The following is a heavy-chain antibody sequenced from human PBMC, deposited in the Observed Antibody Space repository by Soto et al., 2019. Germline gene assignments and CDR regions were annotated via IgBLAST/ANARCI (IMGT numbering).Heavy chain of an antibody. CDR2: IFYTGIT. D-gene: IGHD3-22*01. Sequence: SETLSLTCSVSGGSLSSHFWAWIRQPPGKGLEWVGYIFYTGITNYNPSLQSRVSISVDTSKERFSLTLNSVTAADTAVYYCARGGYDFSGVNFDEGFDFWGQGIPVT. J-gene: IGHJ3*01. CDR3: ARGGYDFSGVNFDEGFDF. CDR1: GGSLSSHF. V-gene: IGHV4-59*11.